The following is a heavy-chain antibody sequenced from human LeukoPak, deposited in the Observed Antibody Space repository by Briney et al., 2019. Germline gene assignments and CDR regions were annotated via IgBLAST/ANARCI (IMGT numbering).Heavy chain of an antibody. V-gene: IGHV4-4*07. CDR1: GGSISNYY. CDR3: ARDSLSIVALFDC. J-gene: IGHJ4*02. CDR2: IYNSGST. D-gene: IGHD2-21*01. Sequence: SETLSLTCTVSGGSISNYYWSWIRQPAGKGLEWIGRIYNSGSTNYNPSLKSRVTMSVDTSKNQFSLRLTSVTAADTAVYYCARDSLSIVALFDCWGQGTLVSVSS.